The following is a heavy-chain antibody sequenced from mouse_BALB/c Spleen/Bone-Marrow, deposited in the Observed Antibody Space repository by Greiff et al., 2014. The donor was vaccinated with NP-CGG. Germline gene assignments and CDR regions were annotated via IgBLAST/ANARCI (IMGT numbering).Heavy chain of an antibody. CDR2: IWSDGSN. J-gene: IGHJ4*01. Sequence: VQLKQSGPGLVAPSQSLSITCNISGFSLTSYGVHWVRQPPGKGLEWMGEIWSDGSNTYFSALKPIPVISKYNSKSQLFLKMNCLQSDISSISCCSRHSNYAMDYWGQGTSVTVSS. CDR3: SRHSNYAMDY. V-gene: IGHV2-6-1*01. CDR1: GFSLTSYG. D-gene: IGHD1-1*01.